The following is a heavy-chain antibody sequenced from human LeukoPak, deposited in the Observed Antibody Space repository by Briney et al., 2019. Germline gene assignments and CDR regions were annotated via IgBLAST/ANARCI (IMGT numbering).Heavy chain of an antibody. Sequence: ASVKVSCKASGYTFTNYDINWVRQASGQGLEWVGWMNPKSGDTGFAQKFQVRVTMTRNTSINTAYMEISSLSSEDTAIYYCARRPTTRWYYYGLDVWGQGTTVTVSS. J-gene: IGHJ6*02. CDR2: MNPKSGDT. CDR1: GYTFTNYD. CDR3: ARRPTTRWYYYGLDV. D-gene: IGHD5-24*01. V-gene: IGHV1-8*01.